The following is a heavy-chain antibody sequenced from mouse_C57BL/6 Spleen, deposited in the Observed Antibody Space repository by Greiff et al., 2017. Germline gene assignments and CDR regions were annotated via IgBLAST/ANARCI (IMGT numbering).Heavy chain of an antibody. V-gene: IGHV1-78*01. CDR3: ASPTYYYGSSYDAMDY. CDR1: GYTFTDHT. J-gene: IGHJ4*01. D-gene: IGHD1-1*01. Sequence: VKLMESDAELVKPGASVKISCKVSGYTFTDHTIHWMKQRPEQGLEWIGYIYPRDGSTKYNEKFKGKATLTADKSSSTAYMQLNSLTSEDSAVYFCASPTYYYGSSYDAMDYWGQGTSVTVSS. CDR2: IYPRDGST.